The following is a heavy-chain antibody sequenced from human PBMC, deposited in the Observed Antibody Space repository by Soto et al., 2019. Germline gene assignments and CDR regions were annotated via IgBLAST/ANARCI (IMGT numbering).Heavy chain of an antibody. V-gene: IGHV4-34*01. CDR3: ARVRVAAEFDY. D-gene: IGHD6-13*01. CDR1: GGSFSGYY. CDR2: INHSGST. Sequence: QVQLQQWGAGLLKPSETLSLTCAVYGGSFSGYYWSWIRQPPGRGLEWIGEINHSGSTNYNPSLKSRVTISVDTSKNQFSLKLSSVTAADTAVYYCARVRVAAEFDYWGQGTLVTVSS. J-gene: IGHJ4*02.